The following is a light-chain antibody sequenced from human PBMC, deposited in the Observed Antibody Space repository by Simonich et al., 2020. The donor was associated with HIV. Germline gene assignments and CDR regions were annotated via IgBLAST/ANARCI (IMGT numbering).Light chain of an antibody. J-gene: IGLJ3*02. Sequence: QSALTQPRSVSGSPGQSVTLSCTGTSSDVGGYTYVSWYQQHPGKAPQLLICDNSNRPSGIPDRFAGSKSGTSASLAITGLQAEDEADYYCQSYDSSLSGSVFGGGTKLTVL. CDR3: QSYDSSLSGSV. V-gene: IGLV2-11*01. CDR2: DNS. CDR1: SSDVGGYTY.